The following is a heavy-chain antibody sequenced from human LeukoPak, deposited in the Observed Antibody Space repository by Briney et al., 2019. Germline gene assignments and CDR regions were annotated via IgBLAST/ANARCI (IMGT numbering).Heavy chain of an antibody. D-gene: IGHD3-22*01. CDR2: IYYSGST. Sequence: PSETLSLTCTVSGGSISSYYWSWIRQPPGKGLEWIGYIYYSGSTNYNPSLKSRVTISVDTSKNQFSLKLSSVPAADTAVYYCARVYHYYDSSGYYSIHDYWGQGTLVTVSS. CDR3: ARVYHYYDSSGYYSIHDY. CDR1: GGSISSYY. V-gene: IGHV4-59*01. J-gene: IGHJ4*02.